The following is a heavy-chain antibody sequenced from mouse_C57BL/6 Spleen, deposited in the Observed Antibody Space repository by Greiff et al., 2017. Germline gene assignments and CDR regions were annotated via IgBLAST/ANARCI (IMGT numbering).Heavy chain of an antibody. J-gene: IGHJ3*01. D-gene: IGHD2-4*01. CDR3: ARPIYYDYGGFAY. Sequence: VQLLESGAELVKPGASVKMSCKASGYTFTTYPIEWMKQNHGKSLEWIGNFHPYNDDTKYNEKFKGKATLTVEKSSSTVYLELSRLTSDDSAVYYCARPIYYDYGGFAYWGQGTLVTVSA. CDR1: GYTFTTYP. V-gene: IGHV1-47*01. CDR2: FHPYNDDT.